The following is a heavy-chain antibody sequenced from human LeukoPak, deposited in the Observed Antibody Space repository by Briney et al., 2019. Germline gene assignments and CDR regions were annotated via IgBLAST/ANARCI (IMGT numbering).Heavy chain of an antibody. V-gene: IGHV1-2*02. Sequence: GASVKVSCKASGYTFTDYYLHWLRQTPGQGLEWMGWINPNSGGTNYAPKFLDRVTMTRDTSISTAYMDLTRLTSEDTAVYYCAEGGGDGYIAWGQGTLDTVSS. J-gene: IGHJ5*02. CDR1: GYTFTDYY. CDR2: INPNSGGT. CDR3: AEGGGDGYIA. D-gene: IGHD5-24*01.